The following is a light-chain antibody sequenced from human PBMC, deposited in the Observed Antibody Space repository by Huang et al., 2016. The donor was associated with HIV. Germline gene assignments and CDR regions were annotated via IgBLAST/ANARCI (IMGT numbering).Light chain of an antibody. V-gene: IGKV1-39*01. CDR1: QNITKS. CDR2: TAS. Sequence: DIQMTQSPPSLSASVGDRVTFTCRANQNITKSLNWYQQKPGTAPKLLIYTASTLESGVPSRFIGSGSGSRFTLNIVTLQPEDFATYYCQQSFSVPRTFG. J-gene: IGKJ1*01. CDR3: QQSFSVPRT.